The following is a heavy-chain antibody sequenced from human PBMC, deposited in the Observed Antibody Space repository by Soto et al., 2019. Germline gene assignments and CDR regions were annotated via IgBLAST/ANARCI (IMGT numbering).Heavy chain of an antibody. CDR3: ARWDLLLSWDY. CDR2: IYWNDQ. J-gene: IGHJ4*02. Sequence: QITLKESGPTLVKPTQTLTLTCTFSGFSLSTSAMGVGWIRQPPGEALEWLALIYWNDQRYSPSLRSRLTITKDTSSNQVVLTMTNMDPVDTATYYCARWDLLLSWDYWGQGTLVTVSS. CDR1: GFSLSTSAMG. D-gene: IGHD1-26*01. V-gene: IGHV2-5*01.